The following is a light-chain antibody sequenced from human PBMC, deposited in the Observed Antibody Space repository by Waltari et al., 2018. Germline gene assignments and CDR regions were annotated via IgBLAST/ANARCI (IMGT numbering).Light chain of an antibody. CDR2: GKN. CDR3: NSRDSSGNHLI. Sequence: SSELTQDPAVSVALGQTVRITCQGDSLRSYYASWYQQKPGQAPVLGIYGKNNRPSGIPDRFSGCSSGNTASLTITGAQAEDEADYYCNSRDSSGNHLIFGGGTKLTVL. J-gene: IGLJ2*01. V-gene: IGLV3-19*01. CDR1: SLRSYY.